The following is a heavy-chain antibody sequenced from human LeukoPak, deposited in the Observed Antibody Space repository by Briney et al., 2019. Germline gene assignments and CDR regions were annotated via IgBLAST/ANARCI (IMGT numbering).Heavy chain of an antibody. V-gene: IGHV3-74*01. D-gene: IGHD3-10*01. CDR1: GFTFSSYW. J-gene: IGHJ4*02. CDR3: ARVTMDRGADY. CDR2: IKSGGSST. Sequence: GGSLRLSCAASGFTFSSYWMHWVRQGPGKGLVWVSRIKSGGSSTSYADSVKGRFTISRDNAKNTLYLQMNSLRAEDTAVYYCARVTMDRGADYWGQGTLVTVSS.